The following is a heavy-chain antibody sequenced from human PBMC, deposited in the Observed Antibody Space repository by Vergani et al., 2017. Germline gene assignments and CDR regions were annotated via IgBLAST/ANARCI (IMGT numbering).Heavy chain of an antibody. CDR1: GYSISSGYY. J-gene: IGHJ4*02. V-gene: IGHV4-38-2*01. CDR3: ARRTYGDYLDY. Sequence: QVQLPESGPGLVKPSETLSLPCAVSGYSISSGYYWGWIRQPPGKGLEWIGSIYHSGSTYYNPSLKSRVTISVDTSKNQFSLKLSSVTAADTAVYYCARRTYGDYLDYWGQGTLVTVSS. CDR2: IYHSGST. D-gene: IGHD4-17*01.